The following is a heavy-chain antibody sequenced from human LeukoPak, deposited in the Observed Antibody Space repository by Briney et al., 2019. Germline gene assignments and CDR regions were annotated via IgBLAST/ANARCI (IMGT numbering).Heavy chain of an antibody. CDR1: GFTFSSYG. CDR2: ISYDGSNK. D-gene: IGHD5-12*01. Sequence: GGSLRLSCAASGFTFSSYGMHWVRQAPGKGLEWVAVISYDGSNKYYADSVKGRFTISRDNSKNTLYLQMNSLRAEDTAVYYCAKEELLSGYSTNWGQGTLVTVSS. J-gene: IGHJ4*02. V-gene: IGHV3-30*18. CDR3: AKEELLSGYSTN.